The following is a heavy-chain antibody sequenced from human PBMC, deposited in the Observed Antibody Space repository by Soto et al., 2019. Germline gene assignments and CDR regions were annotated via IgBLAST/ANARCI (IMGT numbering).Heavy chain of an antibody. Sequence: QVQLEESGGGLVKPGGSLRLSCAASGFTFSAVYMSWIRQAPNKGLEYISYISSSGTSANYADSVKGRFTISRDNAKNSLYLQVYSLRAEHTAVYYCARDRGAVTGQYFDYWGQGALVTVSS. V-gene: IGHV3-11*05. CDR2: ISSSGTSA. CDR3: ARDRGAVTGQYFDY. CDR1: GFTFSAVY. J-gene: IGHJ4*02. D-gene: IGHD6-19*01.